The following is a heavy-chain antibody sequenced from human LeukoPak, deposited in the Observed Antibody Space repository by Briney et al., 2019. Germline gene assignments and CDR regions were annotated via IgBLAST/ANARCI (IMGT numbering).Heavy chain of an antibody. D-gene: IGHD2-15*01. CDR1: GYTFTSYG. CDR2: VSAYNGNT. V-gene: IGHV1-18*01. J-gene: IGHJ6*02. Sequence: ASVKVSFKASGYTFTSYGISWVRQAPGQGLEWMGWVSAYNGNTNYAQKLQGRVTMTTDTSTSTAYMELRSLRSDDTAVYYCARDCRGGGGSCYPGGDYYYGMDVWGQGTTVTVSS. CDR3: ARDCRGGGGSCYPGGDYYYGMDV.